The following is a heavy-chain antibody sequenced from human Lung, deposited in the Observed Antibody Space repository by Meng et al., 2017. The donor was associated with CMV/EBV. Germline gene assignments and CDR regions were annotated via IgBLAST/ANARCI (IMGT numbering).Heavy chain of an antibody. CDR3: ARGNSGITGYYGMDV. Sequence: LTCAASGFTVSSNYMSWVRQAPGKGLEWVSVIYSGGSTYYADSVTGRFTISRDNSKNTQFLQMNSLRAEDTAVYYCARGNSGITGYYGMDVWGQGTTVTVSS. CDR1: GFTVSSNY. D-gene: IGHD3-16*01. V-gene: IGHV3-66*02. J-gene: IGHJ6*02. CDR2: IYSGGST.